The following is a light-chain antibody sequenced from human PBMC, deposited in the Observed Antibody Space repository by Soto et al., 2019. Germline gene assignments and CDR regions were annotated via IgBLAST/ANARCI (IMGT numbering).Light chain of an antibody. CDR3: RQASQVRT. J-gene: IGKJ1*01. CDR1: ESLLHNDGKTY. V-gene: IGKV2-24*01. CDR2: QVS. Sequence: VLTPTPRSSLVSLGQPASFFCRSSESLLHNDGKTYLGWLHQRPGQPPRLLISQVSKRLPGGPDRFSGSGAGIHFTLNISRVEAEYVGIYFCRQASQVRTFGEATKVEFK.